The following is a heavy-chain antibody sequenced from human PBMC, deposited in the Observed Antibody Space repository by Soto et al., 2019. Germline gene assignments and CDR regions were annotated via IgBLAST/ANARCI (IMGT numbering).Heavy chain of an antibody. CDR2: IYYSGST. Sequence: QLQLQESGPGLVKPSETLSLTCTVSGGSISSSSYYWGWIRQPPGKGLEWIGSIYYSGSTYYNPSLKSRVTISVDTSKNQFSLKLSSVTAADTAVYYCARPHRYSKQIDYWGQGTLVTVSS. J-gene: IGHJ4*02. CDR3: ARPHRYSKQIDY. V-gene: IGHV4-39*01. CDR1: GGSISSSSYY. D-gene: IGHD6-13*01.